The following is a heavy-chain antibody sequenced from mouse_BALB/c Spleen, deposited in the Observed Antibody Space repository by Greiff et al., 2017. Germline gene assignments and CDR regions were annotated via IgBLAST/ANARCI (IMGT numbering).Heavy chain of an antibody. Sequence: EVKLVASVGGLLTPGGSLKLSCAASGFPFSSSSMSWVRQTPEQRLELVASISSGGSTYYPDSVKGRFTISRDNARNILYLQMSSLRSEDTAMYYCAREGGSSFAYWGQGTLVTVSA. J-gene: IGHJ3*01. D-gene: IGHD1-1*01. CDR1: GFPFSSSS. V-gene: IGHV5-6-5*01. CDR2: ISSGGST. CDR3: AREGGSSFAY.